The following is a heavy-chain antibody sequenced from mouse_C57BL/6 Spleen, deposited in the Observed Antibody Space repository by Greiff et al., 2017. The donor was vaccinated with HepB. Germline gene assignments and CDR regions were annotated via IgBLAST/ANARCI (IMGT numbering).Heavy chain of an antibody. Sequence: QVQLKQPGAELVKPGASVKMSCKASGYTFTSYWITWVKQRPGQGLEWIGDIYPGSGSTNYNEKFKSKATLTVDTSSSTAYMQLSSLTSEDSAVYYCARSLYYGSSPAWFAYWGQGTLVTVSA. J-gene: IGHJ3*01. V-gene: IGHV1-55*01. CDR3: ARSLYYGSSPAWFAY. D-gene: IGHD1-1*01. CDR2: IYPGSGST. CDR1: GYTFTSYW.